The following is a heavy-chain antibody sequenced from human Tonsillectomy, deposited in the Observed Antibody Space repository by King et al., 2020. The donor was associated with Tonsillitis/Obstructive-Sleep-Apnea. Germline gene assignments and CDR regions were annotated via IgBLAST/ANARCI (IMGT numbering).Heavy chain of an antibody. J-gene: IGHJ4*02. CDR3: ARGFGTNYYDSSGYADYFDY. Sequence: VQLVESGGGVVRPGWSLRLSCASSGFTFDDYGMSWVLQAPGKGLEWVSVITWNVGSTGYADSVKGRFTIARDNSKNSLYLQMNSLRSEDTALYYCARGFGTNYYDSSGYADYFDYWGQGTLVTVSS. CDR1: GFTFDDYG. D-gene: IGHD3-22*01. CDR2: ITWNVGST. V-gene: IGHV3-20*04.